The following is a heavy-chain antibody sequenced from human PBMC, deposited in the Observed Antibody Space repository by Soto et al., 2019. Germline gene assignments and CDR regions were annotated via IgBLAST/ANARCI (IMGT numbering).Heavy chain of an antibody. J-gene: IGHJ5*02. CDR3: ARGRAGFFWSGRRDNWFDP. Sequence: SQTLSLTCAISGDSVSSNSAAWNWIRQSPSRGLEWLGRTYYRSKWYNDYAVSVKSRITINPDTSKNQFSLKLSSVTAADTAMYYCARGRAGFFWSGRRDNWFDPWGQGTLVTVSS. CDR1: GDSVSSNSAA. CDR2: TYYRSKWYN. D-gene: IGHD3-3*01. V-gene: IGHV6-1*01.